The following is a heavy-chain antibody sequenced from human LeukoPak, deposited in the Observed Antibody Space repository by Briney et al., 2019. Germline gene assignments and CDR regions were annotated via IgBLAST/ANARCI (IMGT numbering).Heavy chain of an antibody. Sequence: GGSLRLSCAASGFSFIAHFMDWVRQAPGKGLEWVGRIRNKANSYTTEYAASVKGRFSISRDDSKNSLYLQMNSLKIEDTAVYYCASGSYSFDYWGQGTLVTVSS. CDR3: ASGSYSFDY. CDR2: IRNKANSYTT. V-gene: IGHV3-72*01. J-gene: IGHJ4*02. D-gene: IGHD3-10*01. CDR1: GFSFIAHF.